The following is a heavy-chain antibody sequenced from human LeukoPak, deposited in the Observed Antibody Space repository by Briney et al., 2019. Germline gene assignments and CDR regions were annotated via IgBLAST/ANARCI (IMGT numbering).Heavy chain of an antibody. CDR2: FDPEDGET. J-gene: IGHJ6*03. Sequence: ASVKVSCKVSGYTLTELSMHWVRQAPGKGLEWMGGFDPEDGETIYAQKFQGRVTMTEDTSTDTAYMELSSLRSEDTAVYYCATGAQYGLWGVPYFYYMHVWGTGTTVTVSS. CDR1: GYTLTELS. CDR3: ATGAQYGLWGVPYFYYMHV. D-gene: IGHD3-10*01. V-gene: IGHV1-24*01.